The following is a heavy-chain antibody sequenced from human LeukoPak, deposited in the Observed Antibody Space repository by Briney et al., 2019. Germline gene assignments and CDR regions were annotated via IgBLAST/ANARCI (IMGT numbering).Heavy chain of an antibody. CDR2: IYYSGST. J-gene: IGHJ5*02. V-gene: IGHV4-31*03. D-gene: IGHD5-18*01. Sequence: SQTLSLTCTVSGGSISSGGYSWSWIRQHPGKGLEWIGYIYYSGSTYYNPSLKSRVTISVDTSKNQFSLKLSSVTAADTAVYYCASGPRRGYSYGYSFDPGGKGTRVTVSS. CDR1: GGSISSGGYS. CDR3: ASGPRRGYSYGYSFDP.